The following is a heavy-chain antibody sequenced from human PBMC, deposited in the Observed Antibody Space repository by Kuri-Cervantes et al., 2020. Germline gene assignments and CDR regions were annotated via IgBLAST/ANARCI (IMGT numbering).Heavy chain of an antibody. CDR2: IYPGDSDT. V-gene: IGHV5-51*01. J-gene: IGHJ6*03. CDR1: GYSFTSYW. Sequence: GESLKISCKGSGYSFTSYWIGWVRQMPGKGLEWMGIIYPGDSDTRYSPSFQGQVTISADKSTSTAYLQWSSLKASDTAMYYCARLGGLDYYYYYTDVWGKGTTVTVSS. D-gene: IGHD2-15*01. CDR3: ARLGGLDYYYYYTDV.